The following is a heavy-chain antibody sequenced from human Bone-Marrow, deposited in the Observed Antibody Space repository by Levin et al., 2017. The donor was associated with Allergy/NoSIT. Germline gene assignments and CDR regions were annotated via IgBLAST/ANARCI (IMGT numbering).Heavy chain of an antibody. Sequence: SGPTLVKPTETLTLTCTVSGFSLSNARMGVSWIRQPPGKALEWLAHIFSNDEKSYSTSLKSRLTISKDTSKSQVVLTMTNMDPVDTATYYCVWFGEGSYYYYMDVWGKGTTVTVSS. V-gene: IGHV2-26*01. J-gene: IGHJ6*03. CDR2: IFSNDEK. D-gene: IGHD3-10*01. CDR3: VWFGEGSYYYYMDV. CDR1: GFSLSNARMG.